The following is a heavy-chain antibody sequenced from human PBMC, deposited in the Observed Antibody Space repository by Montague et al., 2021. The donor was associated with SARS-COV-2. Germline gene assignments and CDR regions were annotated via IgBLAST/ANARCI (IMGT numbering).Heavy chain of an antibody. Sequence: SLRLSCAASGFTFRSYSMNWVRQAPGEGLEWVSSISSSSSYIYYADSVKGRFTISRDNAKNSLYLQMNSLRAEDTAVYYCARDGRHYWGQGTLVTVSS. D-gene: IGHD2-15*01. CDR1: GFTFRSYS. CDR3: ARDGRHY. J-gene: IGHJ4*02. V-gene: IGHV3-21*01. CDR2: ISSSSSYI.